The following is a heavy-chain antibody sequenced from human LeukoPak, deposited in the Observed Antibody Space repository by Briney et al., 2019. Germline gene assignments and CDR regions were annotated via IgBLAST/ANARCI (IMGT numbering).Heavy chain of an antibody. D-gene: IGHD1-1*01. Sequence: ASVKVSCKASGYTFTGYYMHWVRQAPGQGLEWMGWINPNSGGTNYAQKFQGRVTMTRDTSISTAYMELRSLRSDDTAVYYCARVFHWNDCFDYWGQGTLVTVSS. J-gene: IGHJ4*02. CDR3: ARVFHWNDCFDY. CDR2: INPNSGGT. CDR1: GYTFTGYY. V-gene: IGHV1-2*02.